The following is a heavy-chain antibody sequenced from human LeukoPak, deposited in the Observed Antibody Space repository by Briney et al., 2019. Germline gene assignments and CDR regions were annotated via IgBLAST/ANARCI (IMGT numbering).Heavy chain of an antibody. J-gene: IGHJ4*02. CDR3: AKQWVDC. D-gene: IGHD1-26*01. CDR1: GFTFSNYA. Sequence: GGSLRLSCAASGFTFSNYAMNWVRQAPGKGLEWVSNVSESGDTTHYADSVKGRFTISRDNAQNTLYLQMNTLGAEDTALYYCAKQWVDCWGQGTLVTVSS. CDR2: VSESGDTT. V-gene: IGHV3-23*01.